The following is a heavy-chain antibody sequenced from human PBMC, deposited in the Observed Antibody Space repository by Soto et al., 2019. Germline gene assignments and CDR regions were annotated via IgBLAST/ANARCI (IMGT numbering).Heavy chain of an antibody. CDR3: ARSEMTYNWND. V-gene: IGHV3-23*01. D-gene: IGHD1-20*01. Sequence: EVQLLESGGDLVQPGGSLRLSCAASGFTFRGDAMSWVRQAPGKGLEWVSSISGSGEMTHYADSVKGRFTISGDNAKNTLYLQMESLRAEDTALYYCARSEMTYNWNDWGQGALVTVSS. J-gene: IGHJ4*02. CDR2: ISGSGEMT. CDR1: GFTFRGDA.